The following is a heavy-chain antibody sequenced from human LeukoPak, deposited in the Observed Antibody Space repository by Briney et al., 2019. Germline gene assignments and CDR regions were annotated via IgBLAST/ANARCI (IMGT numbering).Heavy chain of an antibody. CDR3: ARTYSWSLSRFDY. CDR2: INHAGST. D-gene: IGHD3-16*02. V-gene: IGHV4-34*01. Sequence: PSETLSLTCAVYGESLSGYYWSWIRLPPGKGLEWIGQINHAGSTNYNPSLKSRVTISLDTSENQFSLKLNSVTAADTAVYYCARTYSWSLSRFDYWGQGTLVTVSS. CDR1: GESLSGYY. J-gene: IGHJ4*02.